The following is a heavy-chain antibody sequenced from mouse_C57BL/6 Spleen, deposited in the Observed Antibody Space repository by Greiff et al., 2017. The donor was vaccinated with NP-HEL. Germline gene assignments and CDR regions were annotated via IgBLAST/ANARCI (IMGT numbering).Heavy chain of an antibody. CDR2: ISSGSSTI. V-gene: IGHV5-17*01. Sequence: DVKLVESGGGLVKPGGSLKLSCAASGFTFSDYGMHWVRQAPEKGLEWVAYISSGSSTIYYADTVKGRFTISRDNAKNTLFLQMTSLRSEDTAMYYCARKDYGNPLMDYWGQGTSVTVSS. CDR1: GFTFSDYG. D-gene: IGHD2-1*01. CDR3: ARKDYGNPLMDY. J-gene: IGHJ4*01.